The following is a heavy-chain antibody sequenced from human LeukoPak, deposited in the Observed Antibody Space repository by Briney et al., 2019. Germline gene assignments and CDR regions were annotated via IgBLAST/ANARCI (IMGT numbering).Heavy chain of an antibody. CDR3: ARDRAGSYYYFDY. V-gene: IGHV3-66*01. Sequence: GGSLRLSCAASGFTVSSNYMSWVRQAPGKGLEWVSVIYSGGSTYYAYSVKGRFTISRDNSKNTLYLQMNSLRAEDTAVYYCARDRAGSYYYFDYWGQGTLVTVSS. D-gene: IGHD1-26*01. CDR2: IYSGGST. CDR1: GFTVSSNY. J-gene: IGHJ4*02.